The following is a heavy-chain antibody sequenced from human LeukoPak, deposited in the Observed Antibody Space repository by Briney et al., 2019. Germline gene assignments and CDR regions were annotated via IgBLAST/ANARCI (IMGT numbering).Heavy chain of an antibody. D-gene: IGHD6-13*01. CDR3: ARDPSSSSWSPLDY. CDR1: GFTFSSYE. V-gene: IGHV3-48*03. Sequence: GGSLRLSCVASGFTFSSYEMNWVRQAPGKGLEWISYISNSGSSIYYADSVMGRFTISRDNAKNSLYLQMNSLRAEDTAVYYCARDPSSSSWSPLDYWGQGTLVTVSS. CDR2: ISNSGSSI. J-gene: IGHJ4*02.